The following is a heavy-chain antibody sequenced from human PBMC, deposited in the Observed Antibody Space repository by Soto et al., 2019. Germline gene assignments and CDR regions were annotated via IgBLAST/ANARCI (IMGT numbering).Heavy chain of an antibody. J-gene: IGHJ4*02. V-gene: IGHV4-31*03. CDR2: IYYSGST. Sequence: TLSLTCTVSGGSISSGCYYWSWIRQHPGKGLEWIGYIYYSGSTYYNPSLKSRVTISVDTSKNQFSLKLSSVTAADTAVYYCAKGHSSATSLDSWGQGILVTVSS. CDR3: AKGHSSATSLDS. D-gene: IGHD6-25*01. CDR1: GGSISSGCYY.